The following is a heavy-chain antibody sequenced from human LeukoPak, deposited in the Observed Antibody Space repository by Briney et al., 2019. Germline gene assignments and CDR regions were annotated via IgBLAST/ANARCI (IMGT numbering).Heavy chain of an antibody. CDR2: IYYSGST. V-gene: IGHV4-39*07. CDR3: ARSSLSLAAAGLDDY. J-gene: IGHJ4*02. Sequence: PSETLSLTCTVSGGSISSSSYYWGWIRQPPGKGLEWIGSIYYSGSTYYNPSLKSRVTISVDTSKNQFSLKLSSVTAADTAVYYCARSSLSLAAAGLDDYWGQGTLVTVSS. D-gene: IGHD6-13*01. CDR1: GGSISSSSYY.